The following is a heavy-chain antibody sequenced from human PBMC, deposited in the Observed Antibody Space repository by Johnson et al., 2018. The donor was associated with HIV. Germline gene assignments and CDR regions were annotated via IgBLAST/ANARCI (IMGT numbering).Heavy chain of an antibody. D-gene: IGHD4-17*01. CDR2: ISFDANNK. Sequence: QVQLVESGGGVVQPGRSLRLSCAASGFTFSTYAMHWVRQAPGKGLEWVAVISFDANNKYYADSVKGRFTISRDNSKNTLYLQMNSLRAEDTAVYYCASWHGDYGNAFDMWGRGTMVTVSS. V-gene: IGHV3-30-3*01. CDR1: GFTFSTYA. J-gene: IGHJ3*02. CDR3: ASWHGDYGNAFDM.